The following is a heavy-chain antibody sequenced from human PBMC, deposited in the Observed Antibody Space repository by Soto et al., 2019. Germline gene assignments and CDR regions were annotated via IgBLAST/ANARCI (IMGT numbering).Heavy chain of an antibody. CDR1: GFTFSSYW. CDR3: ARDPCSGGSCYYDY. J-gene: IGHJ4*02. D-gene: IGHD2-15*01. V-gene: IGHV3-7*03. Sequence: GGSLRLSCAASGFTFSSYWMSWVRQAPGKGLEWVANIKQDGSEKYYVDSVKGRFTISRDNAKNSLYLQMNSLRAEDTAVYYCARDPCSGGSCYYDYWGQGTLVTVSS. CDR2: IKQDGSEK.